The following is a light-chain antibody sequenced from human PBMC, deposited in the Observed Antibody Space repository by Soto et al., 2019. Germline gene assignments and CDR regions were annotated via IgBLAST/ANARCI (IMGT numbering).Light chain of an antibody. V-gene: IGKV1-5*03. CDR2: KAS. Sequence: DIQMTQSPSTLSASVGDRVTITCRASQSISSWLAWYQQKPGKAPKILIYKASSVEIGVPSSFSGSGSGTEFTLTISILQPDDFATYYCQQYNSYSPYTFGQGTKLEIK. J-gene: IGKJ2*01. CDR1: QSISSW. CDR3: QQYNSYSPYT.